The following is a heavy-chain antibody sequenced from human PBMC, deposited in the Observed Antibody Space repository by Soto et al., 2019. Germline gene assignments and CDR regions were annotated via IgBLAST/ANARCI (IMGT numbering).Heavy chain of an antibody. J-gene: IGHJ4*02. CDR3: ARDGGVYDYSPFDY. CDR1: GGTFSSYA. D-gene: IGHD4-4*01. CDR2: IIPIFGTA. Sequence: QVQLVQSGAEVKKPGSSVKVSCKASGGTFSSYAISWVRQAPGQGREWMGGIIPIFGTADYAQKFQGRVTITAHESTSAAYMELSSLRSEDTAVYYCARDGGVYDYSPFDYWGQGTLVTVSS. V-gene: IGHV1-69*12.